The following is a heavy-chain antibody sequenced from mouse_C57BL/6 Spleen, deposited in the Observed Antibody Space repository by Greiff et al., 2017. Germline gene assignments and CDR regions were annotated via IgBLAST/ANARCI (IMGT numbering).Heavy chain of an antibody. J-gene: IGHJ4*01. Sequence: QVQLQQSGAELVRPGTSVKVSCKASGYAFTNSLIEWVKQRPGQGLEGIGVINPGSGGTNYNEKFKGKATLTADKSSSTAYMQLSSLTSEDSAVYFCARSHYYGSSFYAMDYWGQGASVTVSS. CDR1: GYAFTNSL. CDR3: ARSHYYGSSFYAMDY. D-gene: IGHD1-1*01. V-gene: IGHV1-54*01. CDR2: INPGSGGT.